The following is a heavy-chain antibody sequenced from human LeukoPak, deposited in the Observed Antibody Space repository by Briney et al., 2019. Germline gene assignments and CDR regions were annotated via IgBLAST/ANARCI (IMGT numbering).Heavy chain of an antibody. CDR3: ARFSRITWGDWGDAFDI. J-gene: IGHJ3*02. CDR2: IDDGGNT. Sequence: PSETLSLTCSVYGGSFSDYFWSWIRQSPGKGLEWNGEIDDGGNTNYNPSLIGRVIVSMEKSKKQFSLVMRSVTAADTAVYYCARFSRITWGDWGDAFDIWGQGTTVIVSS. D-gene: IGHD2-21*02. V-gene: IGHV4-34*01. CDR1: GGSFSDYF.